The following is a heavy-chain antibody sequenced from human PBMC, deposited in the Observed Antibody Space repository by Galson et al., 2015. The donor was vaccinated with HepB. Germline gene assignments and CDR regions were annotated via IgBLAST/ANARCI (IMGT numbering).Heavy chain of an antibody. Sequence: SETLSLTCTVSGDSITSSYWNWLRQPAGKALEYIGRIYYSGSSNYNPSLKSRVTISVDTSKNQFSLKLSSVTAADTAVYYCARAGVSQWLDTAFDCWGQGTLVTVSS. CDR3: ARAGVSQWLDTAFDC. V-gene: IGHV4-4*07. J-gene: IGHJ4*02. CDR1: GDSITSSY. D-gene: IGHD6-19*01. CDR2: IYYSGSS.